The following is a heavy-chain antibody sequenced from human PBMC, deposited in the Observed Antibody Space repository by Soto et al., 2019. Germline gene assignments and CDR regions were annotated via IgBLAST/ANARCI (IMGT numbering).Heavy chain of an antibody. V-gene: IGHV1-46*01. CDR1: GYTFTSYG. D-gene: IGHD2-15*01. Sequence: VSVKVSCKASGYTFTSYGISWVRQAPGQGLEWMGIINPSGGSTSYAQKFQGRVTMTRDTSTSTVYMELSSLRSDDTAVYYCARDSRVPEYCSGRSCYFNWFDPWGQGTLVTVSS. CDR2: INPSGGST. J-gene: IGHJ5*02. CDR3: ARDSRVPEYCSGRSCYFNWFDP.